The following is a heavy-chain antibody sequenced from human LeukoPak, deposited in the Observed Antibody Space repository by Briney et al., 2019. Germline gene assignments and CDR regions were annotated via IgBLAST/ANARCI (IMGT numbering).Heavy chain of an antibody. D-gene: IGHD6-6*01. V-gene: IGHV4-34*01. Sequence: PSETLSLTCAVYGGSFSGYYWSWIRQPPGKGLEWIGEINHSGSTNYNPSLKSRVTISVDTSKNQLSLKLSSVTAADTAVYYCARAYYSSSGDPWGQGTLVTVSS. CDR2: INHSGST. CDR1: GGSFSGYY. J-gene: IGHJ5*02. CDR3: ARAYYSSSGDP.